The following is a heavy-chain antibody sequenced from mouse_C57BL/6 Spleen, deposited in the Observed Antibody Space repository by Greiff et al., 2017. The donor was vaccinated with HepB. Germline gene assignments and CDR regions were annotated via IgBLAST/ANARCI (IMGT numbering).Heavy chain of an antibody. CDR1: GFTFSDYG. CDR2: ISSGSSTI. J-gene: IGHJ4*01. CDR3: GRSSYYAMDY. Sequence: DVMLVESGGGLVKPGGSLKLSCAASGFTFSDYGMHWVRQAPEKGLEWVAYISSGSSTIYYADTVKGRFTISRDNAKNTLFLQMTSLRSEDTAMYYCGRSSYYAMDYWGQGTSVTVSS. V-gene: IGHV5-17*01.